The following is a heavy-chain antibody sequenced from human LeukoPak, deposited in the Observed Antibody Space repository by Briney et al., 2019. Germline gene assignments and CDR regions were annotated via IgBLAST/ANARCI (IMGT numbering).Heavy chain of an antibody. CDR1: GGTFSSYA. Sequence: EASVKVSCKASGGTFSSYAISWVRQAPGQGLEWMGGIIPIFGSANYAQKFQGRVTITADESTSTAYMELSRLRSDDTAVYYCARAVDSSGWFDYWGQGTLVTVSS. J-gene: IGHJ4*02. V-gene: IGHV1-69*01. D-gene: IGHD6-19*01. CDR3: ARAVDSSGWFDY. CDR2: IIPIFGSA.